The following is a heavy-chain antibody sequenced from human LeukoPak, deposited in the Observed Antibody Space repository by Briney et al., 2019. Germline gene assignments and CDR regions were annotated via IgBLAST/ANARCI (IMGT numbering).Heavy chain of an antibody. D-gene: IGHD6-19*01. V-gene: IGHV3-30*18. J-gene: IGHJ4*02. CDR2: ISYDGSNK. Sequence: GGSLRLSCAASGFTFSSYGMHWVRQALGKGLEWVAVISYDGSNKYYADSVKGRFTISRDNSKNTLYLQMNSLRAEDTAVYYCAKDLGSSGWFNDYWGQGTLVTVSS. CDR3: AKDLGSSGWFNDY. CDR1: GFTFSSYG.